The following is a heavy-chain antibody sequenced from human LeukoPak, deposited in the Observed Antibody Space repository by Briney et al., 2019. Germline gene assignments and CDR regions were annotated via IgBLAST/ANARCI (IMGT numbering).Heavy chain of an antibody. Sequence: GGSLRLSCAASGFTLSNYEMNWVRQAPGKGLEWVSYISGRGDAIYYADSVKGRFTISRDNAKNSLYLQMNSLRAEDTAVYYCARPYYVAANYYFDYWGQGTLVSVSS. J-gene: IGHJ4*02. CDR3: ARPYYVAANYYFDY. D-gene: IGHD1-26*01. CDR2: ISGRGDAI. V-gene: IGHV3-48*03. CDR1: GFTLSNYE.